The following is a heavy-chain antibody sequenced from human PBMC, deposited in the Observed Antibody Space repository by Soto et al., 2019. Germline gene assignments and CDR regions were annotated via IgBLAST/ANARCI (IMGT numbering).Heavy chain of an antibody. J-gene: IGHJ4*02. D-gene: IGHD6-13*01. CDR3: ARDQEHSSSWAD. CDR2: INPNSGGT. CDR1: GYTFTGYY. V-gene: IGHV1-2*02. Sequence: VKVSCKASGYTFTGYYMHWVRQAPGQGLEWMGWINPNSGGTNYAQKFQGRVTMTRDTSISTAYMELSRLRSDDTAVYYCARDQEHSSSWADWGQGTLVTVSS.